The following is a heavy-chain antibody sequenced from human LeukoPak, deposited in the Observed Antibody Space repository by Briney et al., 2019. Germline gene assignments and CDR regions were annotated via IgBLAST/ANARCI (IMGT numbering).Heavy chain of an antibody. D-gene: IGHD3-22*01. CDR3: ARARHDSSGYYWPYYYYGMDV. CDR1: GFTVSSYY. J-gene: IGHJ6*02. CDR2: IYSGGTT. Sequence: GGSLRLSCAASGFTVSSYYVSWVRQAPGKGLEWVSVIYSGGTTHYADSVRGRFTISRDNSKNTLYLQMNSLRAEDTAVYYCARARHDSSGYYWPYYYYGMDVWGQGTTVTVSS. V-gene: IGHV3-53*01.